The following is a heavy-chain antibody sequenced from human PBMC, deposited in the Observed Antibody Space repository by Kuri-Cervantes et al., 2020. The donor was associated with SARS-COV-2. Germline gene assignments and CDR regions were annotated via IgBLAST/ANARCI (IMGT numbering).Heavy chain of an antibody. Sequence: GESLKISCAASGFTFSSYATSWVRQAPGKGLEWVSAISGSGGSTYYADSVKGRFIISRDNSKNTLYLQMNSLRAEDTAVYYCAKSGYSSSSYYYYYGMDVWGQGTTVTVSS. D-gene: IGHD6-6*01. V-gene: IGHV3-23*01. CDR1: GFTFSSYA. J-gene: IGHJ6*02. CDR2: ISGSGGST. CDR3: AKSGYSSSSYYYYYGMDV.